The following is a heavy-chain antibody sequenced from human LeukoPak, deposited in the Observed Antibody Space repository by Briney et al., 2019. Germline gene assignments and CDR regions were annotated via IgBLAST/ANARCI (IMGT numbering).Heavy chain of an antibody. Sequence: PSETLSLTCAVYGGSFSGYYWSWIRQPPGKGLEWIGEINHSGSTNYNPYLKSRVTISVDTSKNQFSLKLSSVTAADTAVYYCARGQKSSPYSSSWTGHYYYYGMDVWGQGTTVTVSS. CDR2: INHSGST. CDR1: GGSFSGYY. D-gene: IGHD6-13*01. V-gene: IGHV4-34*01. CDR3: ARGQKSSPYSSSWTGHYYYYGMDV. J-gene: IGHJ6*02.